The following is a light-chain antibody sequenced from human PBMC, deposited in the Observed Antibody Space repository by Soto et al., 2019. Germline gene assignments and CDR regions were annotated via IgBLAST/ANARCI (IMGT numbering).Light chain of an antibody. J-gene: IGKJ4*01. CDR3: QQRNNWLLT. V-gene: IGKV3-11*01. Sequence: EIVLTQSPATLSLSPGERATLSCRASQSVSTSLVWYQHNPGQAPRLLIYDASNRATGVPARFSGSGSVTDFTLTISSLEPEEFAVYHCQQRNNWLLTFGGGTKVEIK. CDR2: DAS. CDR1: QSVSTS.